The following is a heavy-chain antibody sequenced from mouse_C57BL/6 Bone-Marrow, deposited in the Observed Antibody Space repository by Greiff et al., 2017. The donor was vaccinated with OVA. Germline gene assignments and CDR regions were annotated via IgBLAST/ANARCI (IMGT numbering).Heavy chain of an antibody. J-gene: IGHJ2*01. Sequence: QVQLQQSGAELVRPGASVTLSCKASGYTFTDYEMPWVKQTPVHGLEWIGAIDPETGGTAYNQKFKGKAILTADKSSSTAYMELRSLTSEDSAVYYCTRTDWLRPYYFDYWGQGTTLTVSS. V-gene: IGHV1-15*01. CDR2: IDPETGGT. D-gene: IGHD2-2*01. CDR3: TRTDWLRPYYFDY. CDR1: GYTFTDYE.